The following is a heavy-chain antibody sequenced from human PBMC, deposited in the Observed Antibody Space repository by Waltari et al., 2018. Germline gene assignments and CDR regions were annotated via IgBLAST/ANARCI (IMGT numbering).Heavy chain of an antibody. CDR1: GGSISSSSYY. CDR2: IDYSGST. V-gene: IGHV4-39*01. D-gene: IGHD3-9*01. CDR3: ARQTYYDILTGYYLPFDY. J-gene: IGHJ4*02. Sequence: QLQLQESGPGLVKPSETLSLPCTVSGGSISSSSYYWGWIRQPPGTGLEWIGSIDYSGSTDYNPSLKSRVTISVDTSKNQFSLKLSSVTAADTAVYYCARQTYYDILTGYYLPFDYWGQGTLVTVSS.